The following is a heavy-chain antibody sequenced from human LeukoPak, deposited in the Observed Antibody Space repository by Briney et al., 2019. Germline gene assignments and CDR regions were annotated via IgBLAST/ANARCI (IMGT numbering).Heavy chain of an antibody. CDR3: AKEYDYGDYALDY. CDR2: TWYDGSSK. D-gene: IGHD4-17*01. CDR1: GFTFSNFG. V-gene: IGHV3-33*06. Sequence: RGSLRLSCAASGFTFSNFGMHWVRQAPDKRLEWVAATWYDGSSKYYADSVKGRFTISRDNSKNTLYLQMNSLRAEDTTVYYCAKEYDYGDYALDYWGQGTLVTVSS. J-gene: IGHJ4*02.